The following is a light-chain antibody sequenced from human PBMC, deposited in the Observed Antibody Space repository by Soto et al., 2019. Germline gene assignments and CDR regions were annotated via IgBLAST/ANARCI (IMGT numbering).Light chain of an antibody. CDR2: EVS. CDR3: SSYGGRNNLV. Sequence: QSALTQPPSASGSPGQSVTISCTGTSGDVGGYNYVSWYQHHPGKAPKLMIYEVSVRPSGVPDRFSGSKSGNTASLTVSGLQVEDEADYYCSSYGGRNNLVFGGGTKLTVL. CDR1: SGDVGGYNY. J-gene: IGLJ2*01. V-gene: IGLV2-8*01.